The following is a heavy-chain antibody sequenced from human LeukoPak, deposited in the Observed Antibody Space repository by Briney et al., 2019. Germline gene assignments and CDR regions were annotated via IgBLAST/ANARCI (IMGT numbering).Heavy chain of an antibody. CDR2: IKQDGSEK. D-gene: IGHD3-22*01. V-gene: IGHV3-7*01. CDR1: GFTFSNYW. J-gene: IGHJ6*02. CDR3: ARSETTYCYDSSVYCYYYYGMDV. Sequence: GGSLRLSCAASGFTFSNYWMTWVRQAPGRGLEWVANIKQDGSEKYYVHSVKGRFTISRDNAKNSLYLQMNSLRAEDTAVYYCARSETTYCYDSSVYCYYYYGMDVWGQGTTVTVSS.